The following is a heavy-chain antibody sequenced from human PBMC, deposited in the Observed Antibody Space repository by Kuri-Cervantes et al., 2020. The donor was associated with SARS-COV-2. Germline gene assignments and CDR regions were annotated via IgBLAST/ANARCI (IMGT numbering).Heavy chain of an antibody. V-gene: IGHV4-61*03. CDR3: ARESNYSHYYGTEV. Sequence: ESLKISCTVSGGSVSSGSYYWSWIRQPPGKGLEWIGDIHDSGSTNHNAFVKSRVAISLDTSKNLFSLKLTSVTAADTAVYYCARESNYSHYYGTEVWGQGTTVTVSS. J-gene: IGHJ6*02. CDR2: IHDSGST. CDR1: GGSVSSGSYY.